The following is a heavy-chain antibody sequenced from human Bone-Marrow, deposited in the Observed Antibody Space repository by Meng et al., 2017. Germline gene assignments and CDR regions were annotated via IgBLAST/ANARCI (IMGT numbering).Heavy chain of an antibody. D-gene: IGHD1-26*01. CDR1: GFTFSGPA. CDR2: IRSKANSYAT. Sequence: GGSLRLSCAASGFTFSGPAMHWVRQASEKGLERVGRIRSKANSYATAYAASVKGRFTISRDDSKNTAYLQMNSLKTEDTAVYYCTRHQGGATSAFDIWGQGTMVTVSS. J-gene: IGHJ3*02. CDR3: TRHQGGATSAFDI. V-gene: IGHV3-73*01.